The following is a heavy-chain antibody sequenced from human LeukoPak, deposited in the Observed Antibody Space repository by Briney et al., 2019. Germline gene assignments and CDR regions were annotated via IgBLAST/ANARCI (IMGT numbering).Heavy chain of an antibody. J-gene: IGHJ6*04. Sequence: SGGSLRLSCAASGFTVSSNYMSWVRQAPGKGLECVSGISGRGSSTSYADSVKGRFTISRDNSKNTLYLQMNSLRAEDTAVYYCAKSLYGGMDVWGRGTTVTVSS. CDR2: ISGRGSST. CDR3: AKSLYGGMDV. D-gene: IGHD3-16*02. CDR1: GFTVSSNY. V-gene: IGHV3-23*01.